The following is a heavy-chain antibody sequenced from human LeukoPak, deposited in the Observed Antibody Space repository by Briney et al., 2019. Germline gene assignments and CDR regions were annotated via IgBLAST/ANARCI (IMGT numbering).Heavy chain of an antibody. V-gene: IGHV3-30*18. D-gene: IGHD2-15*01. J-gene: IGHJ4*02. CDR1: GFFFSNSG. CDR2: LPCDGNNE. Sequence: QPGGSLRLSCAASGFFFSNSGMHWVRQAPGKRLEWVAILPCDGNNEYYADSVKGRFTASRDNSENTLYLQMNSLRSEDTAVYYCAKDGLYCTGGSCYNLLNSWGQGTLVIVSS. CDR3: AKDGLYCTGGSCYNLLNS.